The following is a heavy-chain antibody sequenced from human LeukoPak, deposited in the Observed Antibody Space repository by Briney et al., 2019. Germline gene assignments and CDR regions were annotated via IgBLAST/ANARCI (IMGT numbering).Heavy chain of an antibody. Sequence: SETLSLTCTVSGGSISSYYWSWIRQPPGKGLEWIGSIYYSGSTYYNPSLKSRVTISVDTSKNQFSLKLSSVTAADTAVYYCARQGVLYRTLDYWGQGTLVTVSS. CDR2: IYYSGST. J-gene: IGHJ4*02. V-gene: IGHV4-59*05. D-gene: IGHD1-7*01. CDR3: ARQGVLYRTLDY. CDR1: GGSISSYY.